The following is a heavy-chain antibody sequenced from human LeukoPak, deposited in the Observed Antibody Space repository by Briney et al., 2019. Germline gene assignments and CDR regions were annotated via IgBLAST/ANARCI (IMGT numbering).Heavy chain of an antibody. Sequence: PGGSLRLSCAASGFTFSSYAMHWVRQAPGKGLEWMGGFDPEDGETIYAQKFQGRVTMTEDTSTDTAYMELSSLRSEDTAVYYCATHYYDSSGSLWDYWGQGTLVTVSS. V-gene: IGHV1-24*01. CDR3: ATHYYDSSGSLWDY. CDR1: GFTFSSYA. J-gene: IGHJ4*02. CDR2: FDPEDGET. D-gene: IGHD3-22*01.